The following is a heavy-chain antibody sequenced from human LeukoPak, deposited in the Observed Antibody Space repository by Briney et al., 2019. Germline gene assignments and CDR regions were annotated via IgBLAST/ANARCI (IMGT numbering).Heavy chain of an antibody. D-gene: IGHD1-26*01. Sequence: PSETLSLTCTVSGGSISNSSFYWGWIRQPPGKGLEWIGNIYYSGSTYYNPSLKSRVTISVDTSKNQFSLKLSSVTAADTAMYYCAGPSGTYSLLAFDIWGQGTMVTVSS. J-gene: IGHJ3*02. V-gene: IGHV4-39*01. CDR1: GGSISNSSFY. CDR3: AGPSGTYSLLAFDI. CDR2: IYYSGST.